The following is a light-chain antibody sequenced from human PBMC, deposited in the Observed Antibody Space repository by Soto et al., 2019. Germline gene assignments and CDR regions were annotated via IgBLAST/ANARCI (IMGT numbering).Light chain of an antibody. CDR2: DAA. J-gene: IGKJ2*01. CDR1: QTISTW. Sequence: DIQMTQSPSTLSTSVGDRVTITCRASQTISTWLAWYQQKPGKAPKLLIYDAATLESGVPSRFSGSASGTEFTLTITSLQPDELATYFCQQYSSYPYTFGQGTKLEI. V-gene: IGKV1-5*01. CDR3: QQYSSYPYT.